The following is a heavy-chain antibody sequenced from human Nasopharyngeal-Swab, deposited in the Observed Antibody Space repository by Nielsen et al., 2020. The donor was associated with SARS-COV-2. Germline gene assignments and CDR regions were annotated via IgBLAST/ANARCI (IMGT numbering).Heavy chain of an antibody. CDR3: ARVQEYYDFWSGHLYYYYMDV. D-gene: IGHD3-3*01. V-gene: IGHV1-18*04. CDR1: GYTFTGYG. Sequence: ASVKVSCKASGYTFTGYGISWVRQAPGQGLEWMGWISAYNGNTNYAQKLQGRVTMTTDTSTSTAYMELRSLRSDDTAVYYCARVQEYYDFWSGHLYYYYMDVWGKGTTVTVSS. J-gene: IGHJ6*03. CDR2: ISAYNGNT.